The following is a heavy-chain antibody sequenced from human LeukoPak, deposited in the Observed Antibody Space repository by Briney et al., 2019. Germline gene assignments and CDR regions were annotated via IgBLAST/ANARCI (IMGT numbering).Heavy chain of an antibody. CDR2: IYPGDSDT. Sequence: GESPKISCKGSGYSFISYWIGWVRQMPGKGLEWMGVIYPGDSDTRYSPSFEGQVTISTDKSISTAYLQWSSLKASDTAIYYCARGYYDDNGYYFFDYWGQGTLVTVSS. D-gene: IGHD3-22*01. J-gene: IGHJ4*02. V-gene: IGHV5-51*01. CDR3: ARGYYDDNGYYFFDY. CDR1: GYSFISYW.